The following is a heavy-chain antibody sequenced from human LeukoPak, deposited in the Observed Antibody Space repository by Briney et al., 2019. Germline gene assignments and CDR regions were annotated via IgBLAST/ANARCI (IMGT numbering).Heavy chain of an antibody. CDR1: GFTFSSYA. CDR2: ISGSGGST. V-gene: IGHV3-23*01. CDR3: AKDLTNRIYYYYYGMDV. Sequence: GGSLRLSCAASGFTFSSYAMSWVRQAPGKGLEWVSAISGSGGSTYYADSVKGRLTISRDNSKNTLYLQMNSLRAEDTAVYYCAKDLTNRIYYYYYGMDVWGQGTTVTVSS. J-gene: IGHJ6*02. D-gene: IGHD4/OR15-4a*01.